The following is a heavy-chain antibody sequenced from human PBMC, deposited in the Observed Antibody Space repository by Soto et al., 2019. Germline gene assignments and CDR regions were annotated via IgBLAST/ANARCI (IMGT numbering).Heavy chain of an antibody. CDR2: INAGNGNT. J-gene: IGHJ4*02. Sequence: QVQLVQSGAEVKKPGASVKVSCKASGYTFTSYAMHWVRQAPGQRLEWMGWINAGNGNTKYSQNFQDRVTLTRDTSASTAYMELSSLRSEDTAVYYCASGREYCGGDCGQPLFDYWGQGTLVTVSS. D-gene: IGHD2-21*02. CDR1: GYTFTSYA. V-gene: IGHV1-3*01. CDR3: ASGREYCGGDCGQPLFDY.